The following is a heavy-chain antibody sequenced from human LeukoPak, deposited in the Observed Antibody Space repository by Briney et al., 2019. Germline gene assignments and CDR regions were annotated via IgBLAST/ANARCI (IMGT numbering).Heavy chain of an antibody. V-gene: IGHV3-7*03. CDR1: EFTFSDYW. D-gene: IGHD1/OR15-1a*01. CDR2: INKDGSRK. J-gene: IGHJ6*04. CDR3: AGENSLNV. Sequence: PGGALRLSCAASEFTFSDYWMYWVRQAPGKGLDGVATINKDGSRKYYLSSVQGRFSISRDNAKNSLYLQMNSLRGEDTAVYFCAGENSLNVWGEGTAVTVSS.